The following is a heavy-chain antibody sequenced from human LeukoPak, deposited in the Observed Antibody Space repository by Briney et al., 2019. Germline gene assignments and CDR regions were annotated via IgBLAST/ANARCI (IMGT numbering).Heavy chain of an antibody. CDR1: GYTFTGYY. D-gene: IGHD3-10*01. J-gene: IGHJ5*02. Sequence: ASVRVSCKASGYTFTGYYMHWVRQAPGQGLEWMGWINPNSGGTSYAQKFQGWVTMTRDTSISTAYMELSRLRSDDTAVYYCARGLTMVREYNWFDPWGQGTLVTVSS. CDR2: INPNSGGT. V-gene: IGHV1-2*04. CDR3: ARGLTMVREYNWFDP.